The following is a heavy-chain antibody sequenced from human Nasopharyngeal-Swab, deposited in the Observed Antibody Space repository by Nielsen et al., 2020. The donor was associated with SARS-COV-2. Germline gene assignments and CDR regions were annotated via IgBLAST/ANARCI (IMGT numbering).Heavy chain of an antibody. CDR2: IYPRDSDT. V-gene: IGHV5-51*01. Sequence: GESPKTSRKGSGYSFTRYWNAWVRQMPGKGLEWMGIIYPRDSDTCYGPSFQGPVTISADKSISTAYLQWSSLKASDTAMYYCVRPEGVATSFKYYFQYGMDVWGQGTMVTVPS. J-gene: IGHJ6*02. D-gene: IGHD5-12*01. CDR1: GYSFTRYW. CDR3: VRPEGVATSFKYYFQYGMDV.